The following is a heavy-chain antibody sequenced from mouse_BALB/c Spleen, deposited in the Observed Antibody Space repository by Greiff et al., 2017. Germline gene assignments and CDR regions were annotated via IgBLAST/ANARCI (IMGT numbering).Heavy chain of an antibody. Sequence: EVQVVESGGGLVKPGGSLKLSCAASGFTFSSYTMSWVRQTPEKRLEWVATISSGGSYTYYPDSVKGRFTISRDNAKNTLYLQMSSLKSEDTAMYYGTREDGYGDYGFAYWGQGTLVTVSA. J-gene: IGHJ3*01. CDR3: TREDGYGDYGFAY. V-gene: IGHV5-6-4*01. D-gene: IGHD2-13*01. CDR2: ISSGGSYT. CDR1: GFTFSSYT.